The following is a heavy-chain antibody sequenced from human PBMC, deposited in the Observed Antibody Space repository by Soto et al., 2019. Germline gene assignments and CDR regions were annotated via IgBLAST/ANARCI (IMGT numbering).Heavy chain of an antibody. Sequence: SETLSLTCTVSGGSISSISYCWGWIRQPPGKGLQWIGSMFYSGATYYNPSLKNRVTLSVDTSNNEFSLKLVSVTAPDTAVYYCARHRSSSDWLDPWGQGTLVTVSS. V-gene: IGHV4-39*01. D-gene: IGHD2-2*01. J-gene: IGHJ5*02. CDR1: GGSISSISYC. CDR2: MFYSGAT. CDR3: ARHRSSSDWLDP.